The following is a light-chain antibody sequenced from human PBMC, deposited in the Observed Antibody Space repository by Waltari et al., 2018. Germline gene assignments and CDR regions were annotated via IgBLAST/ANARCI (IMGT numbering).Light chain of an antibody. CDR1: QDISNY. CDR3: QQYENLPYT. Sequence: DIQMTQSPSSLSASVGDRVTITCQATQDISNYLNWHQQKPGKAPKLLIQDASNLETGVPSRFSGSGSGTDFTFTISSLQPEDVATYFCQQYENLPYTFGQVTKLEIK. V-gene: IGKV1-33*01. CDR2: DAS. J-gene: IGKJ2*01.